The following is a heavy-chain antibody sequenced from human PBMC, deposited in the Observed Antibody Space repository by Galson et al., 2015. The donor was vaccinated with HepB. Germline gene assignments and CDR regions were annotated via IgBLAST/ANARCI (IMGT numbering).Heavy chain of an antibody. Sequence: ETLSFTCTVSGGSISSYYWSWIRQPPGKGLEWIGYIYYSGSTNYNPSLKSRVTISVDTSKNQFSLKLSSVTAADTAVYYCARGVGSGWYSYFDYWGQGTLVTVSS. CDR1: GGSISSYY. D-gene: IGHD6-19*01. J-gene: IGHJ4*02. V-gene: IGHV4-59*01. CDR2: IYYSGST. CDR3: ARGVGSGWYSYFDY.